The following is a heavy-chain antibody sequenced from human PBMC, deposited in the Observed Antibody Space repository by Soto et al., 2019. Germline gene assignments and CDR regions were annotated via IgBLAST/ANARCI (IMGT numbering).Heavy chain of an antibody. Sequence: GESLKISCKASGYSFTTYWIGWVRQMPGKGLEWMGIIYPLNSDTRYSLSFQGQVTMSADKSINTAYLQWSSLKASDTAMYYCAIRDITGSPDYCGQGTLVTVSS. CDR3: AIRDITGSPDY. J-gene: IGHJ4*02. CDR1: GYSFTTYW. D-gene: IGHD1-20*01. V-gene: IGHV5-51*01. CDR2: IYPLNSDT.